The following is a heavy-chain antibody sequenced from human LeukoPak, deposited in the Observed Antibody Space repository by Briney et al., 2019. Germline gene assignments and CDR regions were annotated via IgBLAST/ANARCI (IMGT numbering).Heavy chain of an antibody. J-gene: IGHJ6*03. CDR3: ARHRRAIAASATGRFSYYYLDV. Sequence: GESLKISCKGSGYSFASYWIGWVRQMPGKGLEWMGMIYPGDSDTTYSPSFQGQVTISADKSISTAYLQWSSLKASDTAIYYCARHRRAIAASATGRFSYYYLDVWGEGTTVTISS. CDR1: GYSFASYW. V-gene: IGHV5-51*01. D-gene: IGHD6-13*01. CDR2: IYPGDSDT.